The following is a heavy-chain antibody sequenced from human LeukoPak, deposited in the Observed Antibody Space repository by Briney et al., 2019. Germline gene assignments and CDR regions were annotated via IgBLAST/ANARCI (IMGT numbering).Heavy chain of an antibody. CDR2: INPNSGGT. V-gene: IGHV1-2*02. CDR1: GYTFTGYD. D-gene: IGHD6-13*01. J-gene: IGHJ5*02. Sequence: GASVKVSCKASGYTFTGYDMHWVRQAPGQGREWMGWINPNSGGTNYAQKFQGRVTMTRDTSISTAYMELSRLRSDDTAVYYCARDGGSSWYGSWFDPWGQGTLVTVSS. CDR3: ARDGGSSWYGSWFDP.